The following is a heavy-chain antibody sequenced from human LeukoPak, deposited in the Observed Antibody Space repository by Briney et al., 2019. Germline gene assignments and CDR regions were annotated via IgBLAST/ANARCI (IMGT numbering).Heavy chain of an antibody. V-gene: IGHV3-23*01. Sequence: PGGSLRLSCAASGFTFNNYGMSWVRQAPGKGLEWVSSISGTGGSTYYADSVKGRFTISRDNSKNTLYLQMNSLRAEDTAVYYCAKAPIAPYLWFGELPPYYFDYWGQGTLVTVSS. CDR2: ISGTGGST. CDR1: GFTFNNYG. J-gene: IGHJ4*02. CDR3: AKAPIAPYLWFGELPPYYFDY. D-gene: IGHD3-10*01.